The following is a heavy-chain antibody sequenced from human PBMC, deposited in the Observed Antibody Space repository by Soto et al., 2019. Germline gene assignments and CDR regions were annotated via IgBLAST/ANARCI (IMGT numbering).Heavy chain of an antibody. J-gene: IGHJ5*02. CDR3: ARGAIRPLVFFDP. CDR1: GFTFSDYY. Sequence: VQLVESGGGLVKPGGSLRLSCAASGFTFSDYYMSWIRQAPGKGLEWVSYISSVNTVYYADSVKGRFTISRDNAKNSLYLQMNSLRAEDTAVYYCARGAIRPLVFFDPWGQGTLVTVSS. CDR2: ISSVNTV. V-gene: IGHV3-11*01. D-gene: IGHD1-26*01.